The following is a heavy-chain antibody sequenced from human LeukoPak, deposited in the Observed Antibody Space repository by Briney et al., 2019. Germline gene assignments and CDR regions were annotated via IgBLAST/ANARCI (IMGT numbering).Heavy chain of an antibody. CDR1: GFTFTSSA. CDR3: AAVTTYYYDSSGYYPPDI. J-gene: IGHJ3*02. V-gene: IGHV1-58*02. CDR2: IVVGSGNT. Sequence: SVKVSCKASGFTFTSSAMQWVRQARGQRLEWIGWIVVGSGNTNYAQKFQERVTITRDMSTSTAYMELSSLRSEDTAVYYCAAVTTYYYDSSGYYPPDIWGQGTMDTVSS. D-gene: IGHD3-22*01.